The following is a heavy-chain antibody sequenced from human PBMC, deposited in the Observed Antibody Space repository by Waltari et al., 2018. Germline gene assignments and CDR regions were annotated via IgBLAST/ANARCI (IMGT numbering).Heavy chain of an antibody. J-gene: IGHJ4*02. V-gene: IGHV3-23*03. D-gene: IGHD3-3*01. CDR2: IYSGGSST. CDR3: ARSASVLRFLEWFDY. CDR1: GFTFSSSA. Sequence: EVQLLESGGGLVQPGGFLRLSCAGSGFTFSSSAMSWVRQAPGKGLEWVSVIYSGGSSTYFADSVKGRFTISRDYSKNTLYLQMNSLRAEDTAVYYCARSASVLRFLEWFDYWGQGTLVTVSS.